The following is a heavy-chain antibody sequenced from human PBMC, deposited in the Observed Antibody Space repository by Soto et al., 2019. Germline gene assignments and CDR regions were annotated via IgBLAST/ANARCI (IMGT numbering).Heavy chain of an antibody. V-gene: IGHV3-11*04. D-gene: IGHD3-22*01. CDR2: ISSSGSII. CDR3: VRARSTDSRPDY. J-gene: IGHJ4*02. Sequence: GGSLRLSCAASGFTFSDYYMSWIRQAPGKGLEWVSYISSSGSIIYYADSLKGRFTISRDNAKNSLFLQLDSLRAEDTAVYFCVRARSTDSRPDYWGQGTLVTVSS. CDR1: GFTFSDYY.